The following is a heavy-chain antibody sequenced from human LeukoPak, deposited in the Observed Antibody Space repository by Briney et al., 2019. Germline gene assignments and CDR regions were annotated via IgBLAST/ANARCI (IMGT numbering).Heavy chain of an antibody. D-gene: IGHD3-22*01. Sequence: GGSLGLSCAVSGFTFSTYGMHWVRQAPGKGLEWVALISDDGTNRYADSVEGRFTISRDNSENTVYLQMNSLRAEDTAVYYCVKDMFDYDSPYFDYWGQGSLVTVSS. CDR3: VKDMFDYDSPYFDY. J-gene: IGHJ4*02. CDR1: GFTFSTYG. CDR2: ISDDGTNR. V-gene: IGHV3-30*18.